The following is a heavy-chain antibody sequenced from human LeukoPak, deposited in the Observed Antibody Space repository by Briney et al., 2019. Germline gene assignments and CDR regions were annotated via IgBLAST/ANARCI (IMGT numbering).Heavy chain of an antibody. V-gene: IGHV1-2*02. D-gene: IGHD3-10*01. Sequence: GASVKVSCKASGGTFSSYAISWVRQAPGQGLEWMGWINPNSGGTNYAQKFQGRVTMTRDTSISTAYMELSSLRSEDTAVYYCAREGYYGSGQRNWFDPWGQGTLVTVSS. J-gene: IGHJ5*02. CDR1: GGTFSSYA. CDR2: INPNSGGT. CDR3: AREGYYGSGQRNWFDP.